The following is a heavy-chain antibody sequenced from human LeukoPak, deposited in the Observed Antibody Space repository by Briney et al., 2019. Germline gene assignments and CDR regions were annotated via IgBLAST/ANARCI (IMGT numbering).Heavy chain of an antibody. CDR1: GGSISSSY. CDR3: ARTYYSDTSGYRDS. V-gene: IGHV4-59*08. CDR2: IFYSGST. D-gene: IGHD3-22*01. Sequence: PSETLSLTCTVPGGSISSSYWSWIRQPPGKGLGWIGYIFYSGSTNYKPSLKTRDTISVDTSTNQFSLSLSSVTAADTAVYYCARTYYSDTSGYRDSWGQGTLVTVSS. J-gene: IGHJ4*02.